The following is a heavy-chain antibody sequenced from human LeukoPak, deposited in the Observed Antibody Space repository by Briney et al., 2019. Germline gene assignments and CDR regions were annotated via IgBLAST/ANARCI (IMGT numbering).Heavy chain of an antibody. CDR2: IYYSGST. D-gene: IGHD5-18*01. V-gene: IGHV4-59*08. Sequence: PSETLSLTCTVSGGSISSYYWSWIRQPPGKGLEWIGYIYYSGSTNYNPSLKSRVTISVDTSKNQFSLKLSSVTAADTAVYYCARHLRYSYDKAFDHWGQGTLVTVSS. CDR1: GGSISSYY. CDR3: ARHLRYSYDKAFDH. J-gene: IGHJ4*02.